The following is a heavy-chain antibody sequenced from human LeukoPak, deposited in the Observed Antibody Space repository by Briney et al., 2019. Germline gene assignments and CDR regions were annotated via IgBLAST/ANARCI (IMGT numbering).Heavy chain of an antibody. CDR1: GGSISSGGYY. Sequence: PSETLSLTCTVSGGSISSGGYYWSWIRQHPGKGLEWIGYIYYSGSTYYNPSLKSRVTISVDTSKNQFSLKLSSVTAADTAVYYCARGVWFGEPAQVYYYMDVWGKGTTVTVSS. V-gene: IGHV4-31*02. D-gene: IGHD3-10*01. CDR2: IYYSGST. J-gene: IGHJ6*03. CDR3: ARGVWFGEPAQVYYYMDV.